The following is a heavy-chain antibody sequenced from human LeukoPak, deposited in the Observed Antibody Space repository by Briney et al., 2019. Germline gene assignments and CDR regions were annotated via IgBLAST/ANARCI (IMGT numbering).Heavy chain of an antibody. CDR3: AKSGAVRFDP. CDR2: ISYDGSNK. CDR1: GFTFSSYA. V-gene: IGHV3-30*04. D-gene: IGHD3-10*01. J-gene: IGHJ5*02. Sequence: PGGSLRLTCAASGFTFSSYAMHWVRQAPGKGLEWVAVISYDGSNKNYADSVKGRFTISGDNSKNTLYLQMNSLRAEDTAVYYCAKSGAVRFDPWGQGTLVTVSS.